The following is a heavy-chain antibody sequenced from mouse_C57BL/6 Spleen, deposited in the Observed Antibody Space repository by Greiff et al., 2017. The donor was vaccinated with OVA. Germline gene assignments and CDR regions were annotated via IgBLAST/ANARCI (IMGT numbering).Heavy chain of an antibody. CDR3: ARDDDDPPYYYAMDY. J-gene: IGHJ4*01. CDR1: GYSFTGYY. CDR2: INPSTGGT. Sequence: EVQLVESGPELVKPGASVKISCKASGYSFTGYYMNWVKQSPEKSLEWIGEINPSTGGTTYNQKFKAKATLTVDKSSSTAYMQLKSLTSEDSAVYYCARDDDDPPYYYAMDYWGQGTSVTVSS. V-gene: IGHV1-42*01. D-gene: IGHD2-4*01.